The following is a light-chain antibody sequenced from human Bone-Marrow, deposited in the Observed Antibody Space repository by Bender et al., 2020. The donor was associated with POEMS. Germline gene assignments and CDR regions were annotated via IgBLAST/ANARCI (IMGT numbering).Light chain of an antibody. Sequence: QSALTQPASVSGSPGQSITISCTGTRSDIGTYDLVSWYQQLPGTAPKLLIYINNQRPSGVPDRFSGSKSGTSASLAISGLQSEDEADYYCAAWEDSLNGWVFGGGTKLTVL. V-gene: IGLV1-44*01. CDR1: RSDIGTYDL. CDR3: AAWEDSLNGWV. J-gene: IGLJ3*02. CDR2: INN.